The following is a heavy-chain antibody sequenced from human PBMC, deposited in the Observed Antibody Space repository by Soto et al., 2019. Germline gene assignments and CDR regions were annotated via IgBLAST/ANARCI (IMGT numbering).Heavy chain of an antibody. CDR1: GGTFSSYA. J-gene: IGHJ1*01. D-gene: IGHD2-15*01. Sequence: QVQLVQSGAEVKKPGSSVKVYCKASGGTFSSYAISWVRQAPGQGLEWMGGFIPIFGTANYAQKFQGRVTITADESTSTAYMELSSLRSEDTAVYDCEDLGYCSGGSCRFGWGQGTLVTVSS. CDR3: EDLGYCSGGSCRFG. V-gene: IGHV1-69*01. CDR2: FIPIFGTA.